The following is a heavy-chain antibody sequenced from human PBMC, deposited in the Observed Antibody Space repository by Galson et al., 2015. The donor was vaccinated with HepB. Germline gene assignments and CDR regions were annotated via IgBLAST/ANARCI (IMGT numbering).Heavy chain of an antibody. CDR1: GYTFTSYY. V-gene: IGHV1-46*01. CDR3: ARGNKRAKYYDHVWGSYRQRGNWFDP. D-gene: IGHD3-16*02. CDR2: INPSGGST. J-gene: IGHJ5*02. Sequence: SVKVSCKASGYTFTSYYMHWVRQAPGQGLEWMGIINPSGGSTSYAQKFQGRVTMTRDTSTSTVYMELSSLRSEDTAVYYCARGNKRAKYYDHVWGSYRQRGNWFDPWGQGTLVTVSS.